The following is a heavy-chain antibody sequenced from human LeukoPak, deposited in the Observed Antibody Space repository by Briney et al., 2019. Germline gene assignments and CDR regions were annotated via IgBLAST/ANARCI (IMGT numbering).Heavy chain of an antibody. Sequence: PSETLSLTCTVSGGSTSSYYWSWIRQPPGKGLEWIGRVFTSGIISGNTNYNPSLKSRVTMSVDTSKNQFSLKLRSVTAADTAVYYCARDRYYYDSSSYYSAFDTWGQGTMVTASS. V-gene: IGHV4-4*07. CDR1: GGSTSSYY. CDR2: VFTSGIISGNT. CDR3: ARDRYYYDSSSYYSAFDT. J-gene: IGHJ3*02. D-gene: IGHD3-22*01.